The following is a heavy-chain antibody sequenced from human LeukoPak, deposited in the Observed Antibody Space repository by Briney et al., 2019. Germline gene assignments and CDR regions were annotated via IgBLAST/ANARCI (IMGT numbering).Heavy chain of an antibody. V-gene: IGHV4-39*01. D-gene: IGHD3-10*01. CDR3: ARQGSGAYMDV. CDR2: IYYSGST. Sequence: SETLSLTCTVSGGSISSSRHYWAWIRQPPGKGQEWIGSIYYSGSTYYNPTLKSRDAISVDTSKNQFSLKLSSVTAADTAVYYRARQGSGAYMDVWGKGTTVTVSS. J-gene: IGHJ6*03. CDR1: GGSISSSRHY.